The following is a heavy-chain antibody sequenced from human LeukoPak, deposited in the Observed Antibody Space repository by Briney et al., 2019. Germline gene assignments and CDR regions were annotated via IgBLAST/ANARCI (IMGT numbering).Heavy chain of an antibody. V-gene: IGHV1-2*02. D-gene: IGHD6-19*01. CDR3: ARVHSSGWYFFDY. CDR1: GYTFTGYY. CDR2: INPNSGGT. Sequence: ASVKVSCKASGYTFTGYYMHWVRRAPGQGLEWMGWINPNSGGTNYAQKFQGRVTMTRDTSISTAYMELSRLRSDDTAVYYCARVHSSGWYFFDYWGQGTLVTVSS. J-gene: IGHJ4*02.